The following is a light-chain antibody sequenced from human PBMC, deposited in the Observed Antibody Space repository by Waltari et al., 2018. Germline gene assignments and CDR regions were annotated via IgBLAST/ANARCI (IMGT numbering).Light chain of an antibody. V-gene: IGKV4-1*01. J-gene: IGKJ1*01. Sequence: DIVMTQSPDSLAVSLGERATINCKSSQSVLFTPTNKNYLAWYQQKPRQPPKLLIYWASTRESGVPDRFSGSVSGTEFTLTISSLQAEDVAVYYCQQYQSFPWTFGQGTKVEIK. CDR3: QQYQSFPWT. CDR1: QSVLFTPTNKNY. CDR2: WAS.